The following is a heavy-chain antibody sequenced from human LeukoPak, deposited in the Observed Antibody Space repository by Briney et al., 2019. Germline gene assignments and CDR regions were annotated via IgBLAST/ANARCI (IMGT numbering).Heavy chain of an antibody. V-gene: IGHV3-7*01. CDR3: ARDVPYNMDQMFFDY. J-gene: IGHJ4*02. CDR2: IKYDGSED. Sequence: PGGSLRLSCAASGFTFSRYWMSWMRQAPGKGLEWVANIKYDGSEDYYVDSVKGRFTISRDNAKNSLYLQMNSLRDEDTAVYYCARDVPYNMDQMFFDYWGQGTLVTVSS. CDR1: GFTFSRYW. D-gene: IGHD3-10*01.